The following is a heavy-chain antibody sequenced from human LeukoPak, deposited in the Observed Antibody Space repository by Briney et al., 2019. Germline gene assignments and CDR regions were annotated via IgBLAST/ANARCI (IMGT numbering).Heavy chain of an antibody. CDR2: MYYTGST. CDR1: GDSISSSVYY. J-gene: IGHJ6*03. V-gene: IGHV4-39*07. CDR3: ARADTVDTDYYYYYMDV. D-gene: IGHD5-18*01. Sequence: SETLSLTCTVSGDSISSSVYYWTWIRQTPGKELEWIGTMYYTGSTYYSPSLKSRVTISVDTSMNQFSLKLTSVTAADTAVYYCARADTVDTDYYYYYMDVWGKGTTVTVSS.